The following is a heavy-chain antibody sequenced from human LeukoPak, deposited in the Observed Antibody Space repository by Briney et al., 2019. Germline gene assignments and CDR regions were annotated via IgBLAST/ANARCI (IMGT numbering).Heavy chain of an antibody. J-gene: IGHJ4*02. CDR2: LSGSGGNT. CDR3: AKELSGGWPFDY. CDR1: GFTFSSYA. D-gene: IGHD6-19*01. V-gene: IGHV3-23*01. Sequence: GGSLRLSCAASGFTFSSYAMSWVRQAPGKGLEWVSGLSGSGGNTIYADSVKGRFTISRDNSKNTMFLQMNSLRAEDTAVYYCAKELSGGWPFDYWGQGALVTVSS.